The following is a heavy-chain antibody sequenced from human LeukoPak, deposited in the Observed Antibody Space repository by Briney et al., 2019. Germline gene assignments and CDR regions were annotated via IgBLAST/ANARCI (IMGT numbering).Heavy chain of an antibody. J-gene: IGHJ6*02. CDR2: INHSGRT. D-gene: IGHD3-3*01. V-gene: IGHV4-34*01. CDR1: GGTFCGYY. Sequence: SETLFLTCSGYGGTFCGYYWSWIRQPPGKGREWIGDINHSGRTNDNPSLKSRVTISVDTSKNQFSLKLSSVPAAGTAVYYCARRYDFWSGYYRPPDYGMDVWGQGTTVTVSS. CDR3: ARRYDFWSGYYRPPDYGMDV.